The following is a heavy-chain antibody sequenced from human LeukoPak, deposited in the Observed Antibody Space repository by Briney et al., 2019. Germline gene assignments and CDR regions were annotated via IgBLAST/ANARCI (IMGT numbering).Heavy chain of an antibody. V-gene: IGHV5-51*01. D-gene: IGHD2-21*01. CDR1: GYPFTNHW. Sequence: LGESLKISCKGSGYPFTNHWTAWVRQMPGKGLEWVGIFYPANSDTRYSPSFQGQVTMSADKSINTAYLQWSSLKASDTAMYYCARRYDNTGYSDYWGQGTLVTVSS. CDR2: FYPANSDT. CDR3: ARRYDNTGYSDY. J-gene: IGHJ4*02.